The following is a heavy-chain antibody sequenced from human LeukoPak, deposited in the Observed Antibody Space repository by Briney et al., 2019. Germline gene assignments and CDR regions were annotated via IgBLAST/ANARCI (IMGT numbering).Heavy chain of an antibody. J-gene: IGHJ4*02. CDR1: GGPFSGYY. CDR3: ASSPMLFY. CDR2: INHSGST. V-gene: IGHV4-34*01. D-gene: IGHD2-2*01. Sequence: SETLSLTCAVYGGPFSGYYWSWIRQPPGKGLEWIGEINHSGSTNYNPSLKSRVTISVDTSKNQFSLKLSSVTAADTAVYYCASSPMLFYWGQGTLVTVSS.